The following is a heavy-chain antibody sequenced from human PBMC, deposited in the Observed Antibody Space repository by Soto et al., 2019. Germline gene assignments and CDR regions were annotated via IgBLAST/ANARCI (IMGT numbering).Heavy chain of an antibody. J-gene: IGHJ4*02. CDR1: GGSFSGYY. V-gene: IGHV4-34*01. D-gene: IGHD3-16*02. CDR2: INHSGST. CDR3: ARGPSGYDYIWGSYRLRYYFDY. Sequence: SETLSLTCAVYGGSFSGYYWSWIRQPPGKGLEWIGEINHSGSTNYNPSLKSRVTISLDTSKNQFSLKLSSVTAADTAVYYCARGPSGYDYIWGSYRLRYYFDYWGQGTLVTVSS.